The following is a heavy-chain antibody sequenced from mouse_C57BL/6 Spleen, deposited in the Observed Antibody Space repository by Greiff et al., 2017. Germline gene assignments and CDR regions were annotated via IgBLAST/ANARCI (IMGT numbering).Heavy chain of an antibody. J-gene: IGHJ3*01. CDR3: NYGNPAWFAY. CDR2: IYPRSGNT. Sequence: VQLQQSGAELARPGASVKLSCKASGYTFTSYGISWVKQRTGQGLEWIGEIYPRSGNTYYNEQFKGKDTLTADKSSSTAYMELRGLTSEDSAVYFCNYGNPAWFAYWGQGTLVTVSA. V-gene: IGHV1-81*01. D-gene: IGHD2-1*01. CDR1: GYTFTSYG.